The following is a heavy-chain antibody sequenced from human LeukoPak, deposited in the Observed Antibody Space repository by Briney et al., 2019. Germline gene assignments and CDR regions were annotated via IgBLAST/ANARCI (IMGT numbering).Heavy chain of an antibody. Sequence: SETLSLTCAVYGGSFSGYYWSWIRQPPGKGLEWIGEINHSGSTNYNPSLKSQVTISVDTSKNQFSLKLSSVTAADTAVYYCAGLYYYDSSGYSDYWGQGTLVTVSS. V-gene: IGHV4-34*01. J-gene: IGHJ4*02. D-gene: IGHD3-22*01. CDR2: INHSGST. CDR1: GGSFSGYY. CDR3: AGLYYYDSSGYSDY.